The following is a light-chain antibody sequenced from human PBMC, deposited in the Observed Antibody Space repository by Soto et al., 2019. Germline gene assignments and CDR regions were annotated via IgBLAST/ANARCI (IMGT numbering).Light chain of an antibody. V-gene: IGKV3-20*01. CDR1: QSVDSNY. J-gene: IGKJ2*01. Sequence: ENGLTQSPGTLSLSPGERATLSCRASQSVDSNYLAWYQQKPGQAPRLLIHATSTRATGIPDRFSGSGSGTDFTLTINRLEPEDFEMYYCQRYANSLYTFGQGTKLEIK. CDR3: QRYANSLYT. CDR2: ATS.